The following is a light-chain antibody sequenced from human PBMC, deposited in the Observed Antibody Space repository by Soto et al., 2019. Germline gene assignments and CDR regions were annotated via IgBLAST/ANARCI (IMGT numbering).Light chain of an antibody. V-gene: IGKV1-5*03. CDR3: QEYNFHSRT. CDR2: EAS. CDR1: QSISSW. J-gene: IGKJ1*01. Sequence: DIQMTQSPSTLSASVGDRVSITCRASQSISSWLAWYQQKQGKAPKVLIYEASTLESGVPSRFSGSGSGTEFTLTISSLQPDDFATYYCQEYNFHSRTFGQGTKVEIK.